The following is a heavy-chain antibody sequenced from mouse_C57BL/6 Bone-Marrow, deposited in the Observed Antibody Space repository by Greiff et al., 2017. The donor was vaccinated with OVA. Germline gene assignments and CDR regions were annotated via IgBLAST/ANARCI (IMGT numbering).Heavy chain of an antibody. CDR2: IDPSDSYT. Sequence: VQLQQSGAELARPGASVKLSCKASGYTFTSYGISWVKQRTGQGLEWIGEIDPSDSYTNYNQKFKGKSTLTVDKSSSTAYMQLSSLTSEDSAVYYCARGGLRAYWGQGTLVTVSA. V-gene: IGHV1-69*01. D-gene: IGHD3-1*01. CDR1: GYTFTSYG. CDR3: ARGGLRAY. J-gene: IGHJ3*01.